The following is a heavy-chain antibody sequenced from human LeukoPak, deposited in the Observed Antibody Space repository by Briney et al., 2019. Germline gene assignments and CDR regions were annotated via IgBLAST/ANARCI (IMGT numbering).Heavy chain of an antibody. D-gene: IGHD3-9*01. Sequence: PGGSLRLSCAASGFTFSSYAMHWVRQAPGKGLEWVAVISYDGSNKYYADSVKGRFTISRDNSKNTLYLQMNSLRAEDTAVYYCAKETLRYFDWSFPWGQGTLVTVSS. J-gene: IGHJ5*02. CDR3: AKETLRYFDWSFP. CDR1: GFTFSSYA. CDR2: ISYDGSNK. V-gene: IGHV3-30-3*01.